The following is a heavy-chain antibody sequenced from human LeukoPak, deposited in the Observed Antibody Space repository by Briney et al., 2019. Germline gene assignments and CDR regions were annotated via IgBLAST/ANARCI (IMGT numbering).Heavy chain of an antibody. Sequence: PSETLSLTCTVSGGSISSSSYYWGWIRQPPGKGLEWIGSIYYSGSTYYNPSLKSRVTISVDTSKNQFSLKLTSVTAADTAVYYCARVRGAYGDYFSFWGQGTLVTVSS. CDR3: ARVRGAYGDYFSF. J-gene: IGHJ4*02. CDR2: IYYSGST. CDR1: GGSISSSSYY. V-gene: IGHV4-39*07. D-gene: IGHD4-17*01.